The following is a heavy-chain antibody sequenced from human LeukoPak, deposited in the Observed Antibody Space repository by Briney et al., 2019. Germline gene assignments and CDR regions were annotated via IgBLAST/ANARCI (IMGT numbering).Heavy chain of an antibody. J-gene: IGHJ4*02. CDR3: ATDFNQLPYYFDY. D-gene: IGHD2-2*01. CDR2: ISYDGSNK. CDR1: GFTFSSYA. V-gene: IGHV3-30-3*01. Sequence: GGSLRLSCAASGFTFSSYAMHWVRQAPGKGLEWVAVISYDGSNKYYADSVKGRFTISRDNSKKMLYLQMNSLRSEDTAVYYCATDFNQLPYYFDYWGQGTLVTVSS.